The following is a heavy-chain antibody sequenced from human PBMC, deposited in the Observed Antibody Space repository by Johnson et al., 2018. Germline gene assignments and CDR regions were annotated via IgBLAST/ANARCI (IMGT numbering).Heavy chain of an antibody. CDR2: ISYDGRNN. CDR1: GFTFSSYA. CDR3: ARDGHTIYGSSGYVPSEYFQH. D-gene: IGHD3-22*01. Sequence: QVQLVQSGGGVVQPGRSLRLSCAASGFTFSSYAMHWVRQAPGKGLEWVAVISYDGRNNYYADSVKGRFTISRDNSKNTLYLQMNSLRAGDTAVYYCARDGHTIYGSSGYVPSEYFQHWGQGTLVTVSS. V-gene: IGHV3-30-3*01. J-gene: IGHJ1*01.